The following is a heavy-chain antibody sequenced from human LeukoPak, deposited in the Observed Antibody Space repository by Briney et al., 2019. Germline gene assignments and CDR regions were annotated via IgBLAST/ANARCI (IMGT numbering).Heavy chain of an antibody. Sequence: NPGGSLRLSCAASGFTFSSYSMNWVRQAPGKGLERVSSISSSSSYIYYADSVKGRFTISRDNAKNSLYLQMNSLRAEDTAVYYCARSFLAYCGGDCYPIDYWGQGTLVTVSS. CDR2: ISSSSSYI. CDR3: ARSFLAYCGGDCYPIDY. V-gene: IGHV3-21*01. J-gene: IGHJ4*02. CDR1: GFTFSSYS. D-gene: IGHD2-21*02.